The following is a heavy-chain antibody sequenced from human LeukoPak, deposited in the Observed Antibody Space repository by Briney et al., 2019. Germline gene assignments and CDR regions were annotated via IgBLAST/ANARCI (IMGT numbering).Heavy chain of an antibody. CDR2: VSGSGGVT. CDR1: GFTFSNYA. CDR3: ATFLAIVTARDSLYFQH. Sequence: PGGSLRLSCAASGFTFSNYAMSWVRQAPGKGLEWVSGVSGSGGVTYHAESVKGRFTISRDNSKNTLHLQMNSLRAEDTAAYYCATFLAIVTARDSLYFQHWGQGTLVTVSS. J-gene: IGHJ1*01. D-gene: IGHD3-3*02. V-gene: IGHV3-23*01.